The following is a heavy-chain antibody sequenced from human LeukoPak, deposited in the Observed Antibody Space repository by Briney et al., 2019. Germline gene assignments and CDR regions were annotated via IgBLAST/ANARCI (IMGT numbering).Heavy chain of an antibody. J-gene: IGHJ2*01. CDR2: VHYTGST. Sequence: PSETLSLTCTVSGASLGGSYWSWLRLPPGKGLEWIGYVHYTGSTKYSTSLQSRVTVSVDTSKNQFSLKLRSVTAADTAIYYCARHYGDGRRLFDWLSDLWGRGALL. CDR1: GASLGGSY. V-gene: IGHV4-59*08. CDR3: ARHYGDGRRLFDWLSDL. D-gene: IGHD3-9*01.